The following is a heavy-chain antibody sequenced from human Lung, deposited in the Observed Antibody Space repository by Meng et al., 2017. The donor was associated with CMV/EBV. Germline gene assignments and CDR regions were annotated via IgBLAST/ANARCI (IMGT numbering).Heavy chain of an antibody. CDR3: VRDGDHWNFDY. CDR2: IKTDGTYS. V-gene: IGHV3-74*01. J-gene: IGHJ4*02. CDR1: AFTFSRYW. D-gene: IGHD1-1*01. Sequence: GESXKISCAASAFTFSRYWMHWVRQTPEKGLVWVSRIKTDGTYSNYADYVKGRFTISRDNARNTLYLQMNSLRGEDTAVYFCVRDGDHWNFDYWGQGTLVTVSS.